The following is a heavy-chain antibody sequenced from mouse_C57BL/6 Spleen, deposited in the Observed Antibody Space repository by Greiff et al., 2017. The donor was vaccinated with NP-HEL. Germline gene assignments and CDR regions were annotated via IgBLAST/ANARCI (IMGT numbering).Heavy chain of an antibody. Sequence: VESGGGLVKPGGSLKLSCAASGFTFSSYAMSWVRQTPEKRLEWVATISDGGSYTYYPDNVKGRFTISRDNAKNNLYLQMSHLKSEDTAMYYCARPPDGYSAWFAYWGQGTLVTVSA. CDR2: ISDGGSYT. CDR3: ARPPDGYSAWFAY. CDR1: GFTFSSYA. V-gene: IGHV5-4*03. J-gene: IGHJ3*01. D-gene: IGHD2-3*01.